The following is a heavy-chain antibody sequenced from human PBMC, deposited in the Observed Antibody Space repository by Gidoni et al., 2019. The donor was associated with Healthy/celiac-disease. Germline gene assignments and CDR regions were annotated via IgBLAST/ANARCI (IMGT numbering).Heavy chain of an antibody. CDR1: FDDYA. CDR3: AKDFAPIQLTYYYYYYGMDV. Sequence: FDDYAMHWVRQAPGKGLGWVSGISWNSGSIGYADAVKGRFTISRDNAKNSLYLQMNSLLAEDTALYYCAKDFAPIQLTYYYYYYGMDVWGQGTTVTVSS. CDR2: ISWNSGSI. V-gene: IGHV3-9*01. D-gene: IGHD2-2*01. J-gene: IGHJ6*02.